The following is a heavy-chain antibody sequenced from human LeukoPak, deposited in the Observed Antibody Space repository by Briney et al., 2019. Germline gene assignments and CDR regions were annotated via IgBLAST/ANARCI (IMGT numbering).Heavy chain of an antibody. D-gene: IGHD3-22*01. CDR3: ARRLTMIVVVTTSDWFDP. Sequence: PSETLSLTCAVYGGSFSGYYWSWIRQPPGKGLEWIGEINHSGSTNYNPSLKSRVTISVDTSKNQFSLKPSSVTAADTAVYYCARRLTMIVVVTTSDWFDPWGQGTLVTVSS. J-gene: IGHJ5*02. CDR2: INHSGST. CDR1: GGSFSGYY. V-gene: IGHV4-34*01.